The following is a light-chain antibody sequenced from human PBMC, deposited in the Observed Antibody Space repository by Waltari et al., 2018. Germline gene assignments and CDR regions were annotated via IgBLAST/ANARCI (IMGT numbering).Light chain of an antibody. CDR3: GQGAHLPYR. CDR2: QGA. CDR1: QSLVHSNGNTY. J-gene: IGKJ2*03. Sequence: DVVMTQSPLSLPITPGQPASISCRSSQSLVHSNGNTYLSWYQQKPVQPPRLLIYQGANRYSGVPDRFSGSGAGTDFTLKISRVEAEDVGVYYCGQGAHLPYRFGQGTKVEIK. V-gene: IGKV2-30*02.